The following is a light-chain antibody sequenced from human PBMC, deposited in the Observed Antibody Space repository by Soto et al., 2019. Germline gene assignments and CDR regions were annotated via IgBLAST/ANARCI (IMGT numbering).Light chain of an antibody. CDR1: QSISSW. V-gene: IGKV1-5*01. Sequence: DIQMTQSPSTLSASVGDRVTITCRASQSISSWLAWYQQKPGKAPKFLIYDASSLESGVPSRFSGSGSGTEFTLTISSLQPGDFATYYCQQSYSTPWTFGQGTKVDIK. CDR2: DAS. CDR3: QQSYSTPWT. J-gene: IGKJ1*01.